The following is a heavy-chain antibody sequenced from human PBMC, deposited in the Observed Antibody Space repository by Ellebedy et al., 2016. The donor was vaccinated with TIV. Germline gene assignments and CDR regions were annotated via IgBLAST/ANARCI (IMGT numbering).Heavy chain of an antibody. CDR1: GYTFINYA. Sequence: AASVKVSCKASGYTFINYAIHWVRQAPGQRLEWMGWINPGNGNTKYSQKFQGRVTITRDTSASTAYMELSSLRSEDTAVYYCARGKRTVVVVATQSLHYWGQGTLVTVSS. J-gene: IGHJ4*02. D-gene: IGHD2-15*01. CDR2: INPGNGNT. CDR3: ARGKRTVVVVATQSLHY. V-gene: IGHV1-3*01.